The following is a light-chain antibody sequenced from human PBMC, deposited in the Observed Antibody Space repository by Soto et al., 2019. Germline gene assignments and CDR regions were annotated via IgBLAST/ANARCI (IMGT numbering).Light chain of an antibody. CDR1: QDISRF. J-gene: IGKJ2*01. CDR2: DTS. Sequence: DVQMTQSPSAMSASVGDRVTNTCRASQDISRFVAWFQQKPGKAPERLIYDTSSLQPGVPSRFSGSGSGTEFTLAISGLQPEDFATYYCLQHNSYPYTFGQGTKLEIK. V-gene: IGKV1-17*03. CDR3: LQHNSYPYT.